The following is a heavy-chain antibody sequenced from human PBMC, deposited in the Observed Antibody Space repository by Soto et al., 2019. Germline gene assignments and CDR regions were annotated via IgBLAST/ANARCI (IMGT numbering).Heavy chain of an antibody. D-gene: IGHD3-22*01. Sequence: GGSLRLSCAASGFTFSSYAMSWVRQAPGKGLEWVSAISGSGGSTYYADSAKGRFTISNDNSKNTLYLQMNSLRAEDTAVYYCAKGPSYYYDSNGYYFDYWGQGTLVTVSS. CDR3: AKGPSYYYDSNGYYFDY. J-gene: IGHJ4*02. CDR2: ISGSGGST. V-gene: IGHV3-23*01. CDR1: GFTFSSYA.